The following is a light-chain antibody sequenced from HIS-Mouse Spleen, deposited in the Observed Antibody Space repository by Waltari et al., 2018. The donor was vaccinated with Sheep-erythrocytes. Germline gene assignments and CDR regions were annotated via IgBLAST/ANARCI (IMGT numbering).Light chain of an antibody. CDR3: QQYDNLPYT. Sequence: DIQMTQSPSSLSASVGDRVTITCQASQDISNYLNWYQQKPGKAPKLLIYDASNLETGVPSMFSGSGSGTDFTFTISSLQPEDIATYYCQQYDNLPYTFGQGTKVEIK. CDR1: QDISNY. V-gene: IGKV1-33*01. J-gene: IGKJ2*01. CDR2: DAS.